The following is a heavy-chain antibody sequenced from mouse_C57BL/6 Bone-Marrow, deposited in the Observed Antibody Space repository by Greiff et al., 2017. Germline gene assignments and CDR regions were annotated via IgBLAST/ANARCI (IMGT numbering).Heavy chain of an antibody. CDR1: GFSLTSYG. V-gene: IGHV2-5*01. J-gene: IGHJ1*03. CDR3: AKNPNFAPLWYFDV. Sequence: VNVVESGPGLVQPSQSLSITCTVSGFSLTSYGVHWVRQSPGKGLEWLGVIWRGGSTDYNAAFMSRLSITKDNSKSQVFFKMNSLQADDTAIYYCAKNPNFAPLWYFDVWGTGTTVTVSS. CDR2: IWRGGST.